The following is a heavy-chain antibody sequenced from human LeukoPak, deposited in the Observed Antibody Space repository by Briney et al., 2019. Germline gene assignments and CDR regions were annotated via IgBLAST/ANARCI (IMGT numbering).Heavy chain of an antibody. CDR2: IIPILGIA. D-gene: IGHD1-26*01. Sequence: GASVKVSCKASGGTFSSYAISWVRQAPGQGLEWMGRIIPILGIANYAQKFQGRVTITADKSTSTAYMELSSLRSEDTAVYYCARTPRVGKPVYYYGMDVWGQGTTVTVSS. CDR3: ARTPRVGKPVYYYGMDV. CDR1: GGTFSSYA. J-gene: IGHJ6*02. V-gene: IGHV1-69*04.